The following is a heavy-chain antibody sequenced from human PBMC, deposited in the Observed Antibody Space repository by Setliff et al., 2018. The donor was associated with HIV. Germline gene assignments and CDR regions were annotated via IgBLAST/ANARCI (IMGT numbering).Heavy chain of an antibody. CDR1: GGSIVNNNYY. D-gene: IGHD5-18*01. CDR2: VYYSGST. V-gene: IGHV4-39*03. Sequence: SETLSLTCIVSGGSIVNNNYYWGWIRQPPGKGLEWIGSVYYSGSTYYNPSLKSRVSISVDRSKNQFSLKLSSVTAADTAVYYCRGVDTAMVRFFDYWGQGTLVTVSS. J-gene: IGHJ4*02. CDR3: RGVDTAMVRFFDY.